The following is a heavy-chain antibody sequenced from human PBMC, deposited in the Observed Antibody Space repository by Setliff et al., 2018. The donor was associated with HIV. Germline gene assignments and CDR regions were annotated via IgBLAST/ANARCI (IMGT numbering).Heavy chain of an antibody. J-gene: IGHJ4*02. V-gene: IGHV4-59*11. CDR3: ARVGLSYRFDY. Sequence: SETLSLTCTVSGGSISNHYWSWIRQPPGKGLEWIGYLYHSGNTNYNPSLKSRVTLSIATSKNQFSLKLCSVTAADTAVYYCARVGLSYRFDYWGQGTWSPSPQ. CDR1: GGSISNHY. D-gene: IGHD3-16*02. CDR2: LYHSGNT.